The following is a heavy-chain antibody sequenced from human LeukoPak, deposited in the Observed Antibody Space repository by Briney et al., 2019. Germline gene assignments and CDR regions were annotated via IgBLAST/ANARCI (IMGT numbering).Heavy chain of an antibody. J-gene: IGHJ3*02. CDR2: IYYSGST. Sequence: PETPSLTCTVSGGSISSYYWSWIRQPPGKGLWRIGYIYYSGSTNYNPSLKSRVTISVDTSKNQFSLKLSSVTAADTAGYYCASYSSGWSGGAFDIWGQGTMVTVSS. CDR3: ASYSSGWSGGAFDI. CDR1: GGSISSYY. V-gene: IGHV4-59*01. D-gene: IGHD6-19*01.